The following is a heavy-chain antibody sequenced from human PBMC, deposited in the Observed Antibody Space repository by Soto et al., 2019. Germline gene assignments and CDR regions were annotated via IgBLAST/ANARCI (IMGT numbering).Heavy chain of an antibody. Sequence: IILKKSGPTLVKLTKTLTLTCTFSGFSLSTTGVGVGWFRQPQGKALKWLALIYWDDDKRYSLSLKIRLTITKDTSKNQVVLTMTNMDPINTATYYCAHATPVTTGGDYRGQGTLVTVSS. D-gene: IGHD4-17*01. CDR2: IYWDDDK. CDR1: GFSLSTTGVG. V-gene: IGHV2-5*02. CDR3: AHATPVTTGGDY. J-gene: IGHJ4*02.